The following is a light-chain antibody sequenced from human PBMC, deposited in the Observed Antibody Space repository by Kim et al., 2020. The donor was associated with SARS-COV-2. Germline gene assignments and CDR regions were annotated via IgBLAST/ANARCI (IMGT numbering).Light chain of an antibody. J-gene: IGKJ2*01. V-gene: IGKV4-1*01. CDR1: HTIFFSSNNKSY. CDR3: QQYFQPPYT. CDR2: CSS. Sequence: DILMTQSPDSLAVSLGERATISCKSSHTIFFSSNNKSYLAWYQQKLGQPPKLLMFCSSVRELGVPDRFSGSGSGTDFTLTISNLQAEDAAAYHCQQYFQPPYTCGQGTKLEI.